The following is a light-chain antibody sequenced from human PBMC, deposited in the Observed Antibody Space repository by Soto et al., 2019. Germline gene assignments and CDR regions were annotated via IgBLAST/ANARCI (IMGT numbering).Light chain of an antibody. CDR2: EVT. Sequence: QSALTQPPSASGSPGQSVTISCAGSSSDIGASNSVSWYQQHPAKAPKLLISEVTKRPSGVPDRFSGSKSGNTASLTVSGLQADDEADYYCGSKAGSNKHVVFGGGTKLTVL. V-gene: IGLV2-8*01. J-gene: IGLJ2*01. CDR1: SSDIGASNS. CDR3: GSKAGSNKHVV.